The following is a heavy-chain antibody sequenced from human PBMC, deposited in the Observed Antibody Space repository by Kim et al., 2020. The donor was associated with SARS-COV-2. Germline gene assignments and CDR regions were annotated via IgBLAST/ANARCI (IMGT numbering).Heavy chain of an antibody. D-gene: IGHD4-17*01. V-gene: IGHV3-30*04. CDR1: GFTFSSYA. CDR3: ARYGDRFDY. CDR2: ISYDGSNK. Sequence: PGGSLRLSCAASGFTFSSYAMHWVRQAPGKGLEWVAVISYDGSNKYYADSVKGRFTISRDNSKNTLYLQMNSLRAEDTAVYYCARYGDRFDYWGQGTLVTVSS. J-gene: IGHJ4*02.